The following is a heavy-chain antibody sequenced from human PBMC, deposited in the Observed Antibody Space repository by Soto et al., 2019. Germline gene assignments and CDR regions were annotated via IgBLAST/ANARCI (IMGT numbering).Heavy chain of an antibody. J-gene: IGHJ4*02. CDR3: ARGGATGLVY. Sequence: QVQLQQWGAGLLKASETLSLTCAVYGGSFSGYYWSWIRQPPGKGLEWIGEINHSGSTKNNPSLKSRLTISVDTSKNQFSLKLSSVTAADTAFYYCARGGATGLVYWGQGSLVTVSS. CDR1: GGSFSGYY. CDR2: INHSGST. V-gene: IGHV4-34*01. D-gene: IGHD5-12*01.